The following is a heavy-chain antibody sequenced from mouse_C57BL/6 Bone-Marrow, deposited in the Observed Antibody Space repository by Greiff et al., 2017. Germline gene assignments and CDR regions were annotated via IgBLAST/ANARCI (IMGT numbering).Heavy chain of an antibody. Sequence: QVQLQQPGAELVRPGTSVKLSCKASGYTFTSYWMHWVKQRPGQGLEWIGVIDPSDSYTNYNQKFKGKATLTLDTSSSTAYMQLSSLTSEDSAVYYCARAGVYSNSLYYYAMDYWGQGTSVTVSS. CDR1: GYTFTSYW. CDR3: ARAGVYSNSLYYYAMDY. J-gene: IGHJ4*01. CDR2: IDPSDSYT. V-gene: IGHV1-59*01. D-gene: IGHD2-5*01.